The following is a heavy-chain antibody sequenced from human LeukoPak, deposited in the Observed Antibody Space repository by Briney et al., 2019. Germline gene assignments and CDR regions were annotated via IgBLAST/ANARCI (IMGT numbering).Heavy chain of an antibody. V-gene: IGHV4-59*08. CDR1: GGSISNYY. D-gene: IGHD3-10*01. J-gene: IGHJ4*02. Sequence: PSETLSLTCTVSGGSISNYYWSWLRQPPGKGQEWIGYIYYSGSTNYNPSLKSRVTISVDTSSNQFSLKLNSVTAADTAVYYCARRAYGSGSFNRYHFDYWGQGTLVAVSS. CDR3: ARRAYGSGSFNRYHFDY. CDR2: IYYSGST.